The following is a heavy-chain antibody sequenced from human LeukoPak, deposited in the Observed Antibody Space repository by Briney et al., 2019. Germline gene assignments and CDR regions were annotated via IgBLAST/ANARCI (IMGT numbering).Heavy chain of an antibody. D-gene: IGHD3-3*01. J-gene: IGHJ4*02. CDR3: ARDHHDFWSGYPNY. V-gene: IGHV3-74*01. CDR1: GFTLGRYW. CDR2: SNSDGKIT. Sequence: GGSLRLSCAASGFTLGRYWMPWFRQAPGTGLVWVARSNSDGKITDYADSVRGRFTTSRDNTKNTVYLQMSSLRAEDTGVYYCARDHHDFWSGYPNYWGQGTLVIVSS.